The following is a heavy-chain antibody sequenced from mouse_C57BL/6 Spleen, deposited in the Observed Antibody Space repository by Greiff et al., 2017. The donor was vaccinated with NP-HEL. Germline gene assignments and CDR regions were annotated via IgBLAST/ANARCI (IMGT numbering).Heavy chain of an antibody. J-gene: IGHJ3*01. CDR2: IDPSDSET. Sequence: VKLQQPGAELVRPGSSVKLSCKASGYTFTSYWMHWVKQRPIQGLEWIGNIDPSDSETHYNQKFKDKATLTVDKSSSTAYMQLSSLTSEDSAVYYCAREYGKFLAYWGQGTLVTVSA. D-gene: IGHD2-1*01. V-gene: IGHV1-52*01. CDR1: GYTFTSYW. CDR3: AREYGKFLAY.